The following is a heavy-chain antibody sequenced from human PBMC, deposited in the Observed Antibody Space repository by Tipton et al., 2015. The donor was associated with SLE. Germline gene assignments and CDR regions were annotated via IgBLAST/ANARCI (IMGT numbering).Heavy chain of an antibody. Sequence: TLSLTCTVSGDSITSHYWSWIRQSAGKGLEWIGYIYSSGSTDYNPSPEGRVTISVDSSKNQFSLRLTSVSAADTAVYYCARDPSGYYSTSPYLWGQGTLVTVSS. CDR2: IYSSGST. CDR1: GDSITSHY. D-gene: IGHD2-8*01. CDR3: ARDPSGYYSTSPYL. J-gene: IGHJ5*02. V-gene: IGHV4-59*11.